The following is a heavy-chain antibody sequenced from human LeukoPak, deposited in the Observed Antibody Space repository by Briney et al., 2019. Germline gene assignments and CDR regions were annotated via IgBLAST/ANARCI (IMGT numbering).Heavy chain of an antibody. CDR3: ARVGPLDYRGNDY. Sequence: GGSLRLSCAASGFTFSSYSMNWVRQAPGKGLEWVSSISSSSSYIYYADSVKGRFTISRDNAKNSPYLQMNSLRAEDTAVYYCARVGPLDYRGNDYWGQGTLVTVSS. CDR1: GFTFSSYS. J-gene: IGHJ4*02. V-gene: IGHV3-21*01. CDR2: ISSSSSYI. D-gene: IGHD4-11*01.